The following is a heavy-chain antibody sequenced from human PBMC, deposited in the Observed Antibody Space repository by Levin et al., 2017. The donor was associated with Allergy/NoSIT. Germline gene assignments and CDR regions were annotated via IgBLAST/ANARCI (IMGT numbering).Heavy chain of an antibody. J-gene: IGHJ3*02. CDR2: ISYDGSNK. CDR1: GFTFSSYG. D-gene: IGHD4-17*01. CDR3: AKDQWTTVTERGEDAFDI. V-gene: IGHV3-30*18. Sequence: GGSLRLSCAASGFTFSSYGMHWVRQAPGKGLEWVAVISYDGSNKYYADSVKGRFTISRDNSKNTLYLQMNSLRAEDTAVYYCAKDQWTTVTERGEDAFDIWGQGTMVTVSS.